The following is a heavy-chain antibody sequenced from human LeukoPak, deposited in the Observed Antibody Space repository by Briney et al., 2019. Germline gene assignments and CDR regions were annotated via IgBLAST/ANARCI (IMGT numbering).Heavy chain of an antibody. D-gene: IGHD2-2*01. CDR2: ISGSGGTA. J-gene: IGHJ4*02. CDR1: GFTFSIYA. V-gene: IGHV3-23*01. CDR3: AYCSSTSCSR. Sequence: PGGSLRLSCAASGFTFSIYAMSWVRQAPGKGLEWVSAISGSGGTAYYADSVKGRFTISRDNAKNTLYLQMNSLRAEDTAVYYCAYCSSTSCSRWGQGTLVTVSS.